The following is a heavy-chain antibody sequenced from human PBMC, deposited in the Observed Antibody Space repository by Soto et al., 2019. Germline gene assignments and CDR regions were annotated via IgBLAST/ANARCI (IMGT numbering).Heavy chain of an antibody. CDR2: IYYSGSA. CDR3: ARHPYSSGLYPS. J-gene: IGHJ4*02. CDR1: GGSISSNIYY. Sequence: SETLSLTCSVSGGSISSNIYYWGWIRQPPGKGLEWIGSIYYSGSASYNPSLKSRVTISVDTSKNQFSLNLSSVTAADTAVYYCARHPYSSGLYPSWGPGTLVTVSS. D-gene: IGHD6-19*01. V-gene: IGHV4-39*01.